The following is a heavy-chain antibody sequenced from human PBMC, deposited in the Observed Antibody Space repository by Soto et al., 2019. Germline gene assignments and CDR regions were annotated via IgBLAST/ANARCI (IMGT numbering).Heavy chain of an antibody. CDR1: GFTFSSYG. CDR2: ISYDGSNK. Sequence: PGGSLRLSCAASGFTFSSYGMHWVRQAPGKGLEWVAVISYDGSNKYYADSVKGRFTISRDNSKNTLYLQMNSLRAEDTAVYYCARDDLAIVVVITTDYYYYGMDVWGQGTTVTVSS. CDR3: ARDDLAIVVVITTDYYYYGMDV. D-gene: IGHD3-22*01. J-gene: IGHJ6*02. V-gene: IGHV3-30*03.